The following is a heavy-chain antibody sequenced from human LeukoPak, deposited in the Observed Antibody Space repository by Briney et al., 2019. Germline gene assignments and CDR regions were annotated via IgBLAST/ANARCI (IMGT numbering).Heavy chain of an antibody. D-gene: IGHD4-17*01. CDR3: VYGSYIFDY. Sequence: SETLSLTCTVSGGSISSSSYYWSWIRQHPGKGLEWIGYIYYSGSTYYNPSLKSRVTISVDTSKNQFSLKLSSVTAADTAVYYCVYGSYIFDYWGQGTLVTVSS. J-gene: IGHJ4*02. V-gene: IGHV4-31*03. CDR2: IYYSGST. CDR1: GGSISSSSYY.